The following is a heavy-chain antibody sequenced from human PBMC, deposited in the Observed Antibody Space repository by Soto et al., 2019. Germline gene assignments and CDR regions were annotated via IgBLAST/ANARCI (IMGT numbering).Heavy chain of an antibody. D-gene: IGHD3-22*01. CDR2: ISGSGGST. Sequence: GGSLRLSCAASGFTFSSYAMSWVRQAPGKGLEWVSAISGSGGSTYYADSVKGRFTTSRDNSKNTLYLQMNSLRAEDTAVYYCVKDSTWGYYYDSSPPNSPYDYWGQGTLVTVSS. V-gene: IGHV3-23*01. CDR3: VKDSTWGYYYDSSPPNSPYDY. CDR1: GFTFSSYA. J-gene: IGHJ4*02.